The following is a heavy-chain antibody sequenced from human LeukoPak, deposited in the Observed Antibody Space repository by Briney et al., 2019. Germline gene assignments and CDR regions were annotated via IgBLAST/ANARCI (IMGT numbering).Heavy chain of an antibody. J-gene: IGHJ4*02. CDR2: IYYSGST. D-gene: IGHD6-13*01. CDR1: GGSISSSSYY. V-gene: IGHV4-39*01. Sequence: PSETLSLTCTVSGGSISSSSYYWGWIRQPPGKGLEWIGSIYYSGSTSYNPSLKSRVTISVDTSKNQFSLKLSSVTAADTAVYYCARYSSSWYDYFDYWGQGTLVTVSS. CDR3: ARYSSSWYDYFDY.